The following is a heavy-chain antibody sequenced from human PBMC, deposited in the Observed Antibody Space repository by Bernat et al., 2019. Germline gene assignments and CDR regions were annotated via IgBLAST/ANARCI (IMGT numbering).Heavy chain of an antibody. J-gene: IGHJ4*02. Sequence: EVQLLESGGGLVQPGGSLRLSCAASGFTFSSYAMSWVRQAPGKGLEWVSTISGGGVSTYYADSVKGRFTISRDNSKNTLYLQMNSLRAEDTALYYWAKDSYCSGGSCYSTVTTHVFDCWGQGTLVTVSS. CDR3: AKDSYCSGGSCYSTVTTHVFDC. V-gene: IGHV3-23*01. CDR2: ISGGGVST. CDR1: GFTFSSYA. D-gene: IGHD2-15*01.